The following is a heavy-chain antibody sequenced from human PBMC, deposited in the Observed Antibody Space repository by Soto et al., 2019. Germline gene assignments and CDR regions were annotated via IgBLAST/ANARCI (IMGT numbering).Heavy chain of an antibody. D-gene: IGHD3-22*01. J-gene: IGHJ6*02. CDR1: GFNFSTYE. V-gene: IGHV3-48*03. CDR3: ARDQEDSYYYYGMDV. Sequence: GALTSSCAASGFNFSTYETNWVRKAPGKGLEWVSYISSSGSTIYYADSVKGRFTISRDNAKNSLYLQMNSLRAEDKAVYYCARDQEDSYYYYGMDVWGQGT. CDR2: ISSSGSTI.